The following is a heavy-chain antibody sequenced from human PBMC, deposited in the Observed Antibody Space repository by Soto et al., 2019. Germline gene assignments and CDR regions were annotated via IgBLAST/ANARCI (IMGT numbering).Heavy chain of an antibody. CDR1: GGSVSSGSYY. CDR3: ARVRHFYSSGTPFWFDP. D-gene: IGHD6-25*01. CDR2: IYYSGST. J-gene: IGHJ5*02. Sequence: PSETLSLTCTVSGGSVSSGSYYWSWIRQPPGKGLEWIGYIYYSGSTNYNPSLKSRVTISVDTSKNQFSLKLSSVTAADTAGYYCARVRHFYSSGTPFWFDPWGQGTLVTVSS. V-gene: IGHV4-61*01.